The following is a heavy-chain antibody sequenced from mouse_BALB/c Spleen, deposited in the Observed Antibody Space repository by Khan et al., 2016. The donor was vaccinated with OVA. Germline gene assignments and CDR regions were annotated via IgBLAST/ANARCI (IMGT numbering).Heavy chain of an antibody. CDR3: AREGAYYRSDGWFAY. V-gene: IGHV1-4*01. CDR2: ISPGSIYT. J-gene: IGHJ3*01. D-gene: IGHD2-14*01. Sequence: QVQLKESGAELARPWASVKMSCTASGYTFTSYTMHWVKQRPGQGLEWIGYISPGSIYTNYYQKFKDKATLTADKSSSTAFMQLSSLTSEDSAVYYCAREGAYYRSDGWFAYWGQGTLVTVSA. CDR1: GYTFTSYT.